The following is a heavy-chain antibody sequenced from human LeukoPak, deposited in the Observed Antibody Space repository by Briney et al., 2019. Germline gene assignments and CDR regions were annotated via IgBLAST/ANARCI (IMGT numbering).Heavy chain of an antibody. D-gene: IGHD3-22*01. J-gene: IGHJ4*02. CDR3: ARSAETNYYDSSGYYRYFDY. V-gene: IGHV4-34*01. CDR1: GFTFSSYA. Sequence: GSLRLSCAASGFTFSSYAMSWVRQAPGKGLEWIGEINHSGSTNYNPSLKSRVTISVDTSKNQYSLKLSSVTAADTAVYYCARSAETNYYDSSGYYRYFDYWGQGTLVTVSS. CDR2: INHSGST.